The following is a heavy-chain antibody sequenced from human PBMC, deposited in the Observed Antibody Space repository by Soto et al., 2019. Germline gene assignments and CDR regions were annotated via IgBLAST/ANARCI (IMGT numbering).Heavy chain of an antibody. CDR3: AGVGYCSGGSCYVLDY. CDR1: GGTFSSYT. J-gene: IGHJ4*02. Sequence: QVQLVQSGAEVQKPGSSVKVSCKASGGTFSSYTISWVRQAPGHGLEWMGRIIPILGIANYAQKFQGRVTITADKSTSTAYMELSSLRSEDTAVYYCAGVGYCSGGSCYVLDYWGQGTLVTVSS. D-gene: IGHD2-15*01. CDR2: IIPILGIA. V-gene: IGHV1-69*02.